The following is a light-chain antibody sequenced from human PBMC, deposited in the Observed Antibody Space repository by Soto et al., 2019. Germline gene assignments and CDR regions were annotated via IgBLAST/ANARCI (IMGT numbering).Light chain of an antibody. Sequence: QSALTQSASVSGSPGQSITISCTGTSSDVGGYNYVSWYQQYPGKAPKLMIYDVSNRPSGVSNRFSGSKSGNTASLTISGLQAEDEADYHCSSYTTSSTLVFGTGTKLTVL. J-gene: IGLJ1*01. CDR3: SSYTTSSTLV. CDR2: DVS. CDR1: SSDVGGYNY. V-gene: IGLV2-14*01.